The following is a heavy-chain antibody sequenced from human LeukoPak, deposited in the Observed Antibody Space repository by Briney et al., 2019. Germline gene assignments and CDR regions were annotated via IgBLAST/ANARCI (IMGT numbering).Heavy chain of an antibody. CDR3: VRSTTVTTWFDY. J-gene: IGHJ4*02. CDR2: MYYSGSP. Sequence: SETLSLTCTVSGGSITSGTYYWGWIRQPPGKGLEWIGNMYYSGSPYHNPSLKSRVTISVDTSKNQFSLKPNSVTASDTAVYYCVRSTTVTTWFDYWGQGTLVTVSS. CDR1: GGSITSGTYY. V-gene: IGHV4-39*01. D-gene: IGHD4-11*01.